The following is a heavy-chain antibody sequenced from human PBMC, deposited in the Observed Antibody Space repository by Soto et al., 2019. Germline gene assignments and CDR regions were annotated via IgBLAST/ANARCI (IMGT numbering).Heavy chain of an antibody. CDR3: ARVPGP. Sequence: PSETLSFTCTVSGGSISSYYWSWIRQPPGKGLEWIGYIYYSGSTYYNPSLKSRVTISVDRSKNQFSLKLSSVTAADTAVYYCARVPGPWGQGTLVTVST. J-gene: IGHJ5*02. CDR2: IYYSGST. V-gene: IGHV4-59*12. CDR1: GGSISSYY.